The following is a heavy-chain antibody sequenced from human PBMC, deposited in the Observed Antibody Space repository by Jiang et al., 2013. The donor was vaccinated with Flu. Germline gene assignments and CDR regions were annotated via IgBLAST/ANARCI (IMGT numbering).Heavy chain of an antibody. Sequence: QSGSELKKPGASVKVSCKASGYTFTSYAMNWVRQAPGQGLEWMGWINTNTGNPTYAQGLTGRFVFSLDTSVSTAYLQISSLKAEDTAVYYCARPNHHEYSSSGGFDPWGQGTLVTVSS. CDR3: ARPNHHEYSSSGGFDP. J-gene: IGHJ5*02. CDR2: INTNTGNP. CDR1: GYTFTSYA. D-gene: IGHD6-6*01. V-gene: IGHV7-4-1*02.